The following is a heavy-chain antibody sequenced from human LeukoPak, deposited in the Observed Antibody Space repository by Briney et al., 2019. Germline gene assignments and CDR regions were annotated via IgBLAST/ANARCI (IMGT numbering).Heavy chain of an antibody. J-gene: IGHJ4*02. V-gene: IGHV4-59*01. CDR2: VYYSGSA. CDR3: ASGMSSWYPTLFVY. Sequence: SETLSLTCTVSGGSISSYYWSWIRQSPGKGLEWIGYVYYSGSANYNPSLKSRVTMSVDTSRNQFSLKLSSVTAADTAMYYCASGMSSWYPTLFVYWGQGTLVTLSS. D-gene: IGHD6-13*01. CDR1: GGSISSYY.